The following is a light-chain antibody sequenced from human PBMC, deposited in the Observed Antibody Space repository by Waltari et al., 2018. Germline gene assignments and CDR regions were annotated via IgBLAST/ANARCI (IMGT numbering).Light chain of an antibody. Sequence: DIQLTQSPSSLSAYVGDRVSITCRASQSVRSFLNWYQQKPGKAPKFLVYASSSLQSGVPSRFSASESGTDFTLTITGLQPDDFATYYCQQSYTTPYTFGQGTKLEIK. CDR2: ASS. V-gene: IGKV1-39*01. CDR3: QQSYTTPYT. J-gene: IGKJ2*01. CDR1: QSVRSF.